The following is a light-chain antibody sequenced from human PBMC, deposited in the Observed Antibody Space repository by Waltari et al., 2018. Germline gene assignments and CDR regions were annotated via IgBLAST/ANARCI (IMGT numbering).Light chain of an antibody. V-gene: IGLV2-8*01. CDR1: SSTFGVYSY. CDR2: EVN. CDR3: SSYAGPNSVV. Sequence: QSALTQPPSASGSPGQSVTISCTGTSSTFGVYSYVSWYQHHPGKAPKPMIYEVNKPPSGVPDRFSGSKSGNTASLTVSGLQAEDEADYYCSSYAGPNSVVFGGGTKLTVL. J-gene: IGLJ2*01.